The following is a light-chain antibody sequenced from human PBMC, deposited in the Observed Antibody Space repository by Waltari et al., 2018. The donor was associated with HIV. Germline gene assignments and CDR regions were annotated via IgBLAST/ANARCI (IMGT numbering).Light chain of an antibody. CDR2: DAS. V-gene: IGKV3-11*01. CDR3: QQRSNWPPWT. Sequence: EIVFTQSPATLSLSPGDRATLSCRASQSVSIYLAWYQQKPGQAPRLLIYDASNRATGIPARFSGSGFGTDFTLTISSLEPEDFAVYFCQQRSNWPPWTFGQGTKVEIK. J-gene: IGKJ1*01. CDR1: QSVSIY.